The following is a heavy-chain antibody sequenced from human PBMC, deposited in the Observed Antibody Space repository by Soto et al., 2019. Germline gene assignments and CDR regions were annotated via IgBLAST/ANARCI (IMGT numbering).Heavy chain of an antibody. J-gene: IGHJ4*02. CDR2: INHSGST. CDR3: ARENDFWSGYYTGTRPRFDY. V-gene: IGHV4-34*01. D-gene: IGHD3-3*01. CDR1: GGSFSGYY. Sequence: KPSETLSLTCAVYGGSFSGYYWSWIRQPPGKGLEWIGEINHSGSTNYNPSLKSRVTISADTSKNQFSLKLSSVTAADTAVYYCARENDFWSGYYTGTRPRFDYWGQGTLVTVSS.